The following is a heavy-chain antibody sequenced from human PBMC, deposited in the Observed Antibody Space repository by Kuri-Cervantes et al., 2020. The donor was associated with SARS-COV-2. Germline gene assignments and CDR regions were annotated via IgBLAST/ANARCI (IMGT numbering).Heavy chain of an antibody. Sequence: GGSLRLSCTASGFIFSDYYMTWIRQAPGKGLEWVGFIRSKAYGGTTEYAASVKGRFTISRDDSKSIAYLQMNSLKTEDTAVYYCTRDNFWSGFFDYWGQGTLVTVSS. CDR3: TRDNFWSGFFDY. CDR2: IRSKAYGGTT. J-gene: IGHJ4*02. V-gene: IGHV3-49*03. D-gene: IGHD3-3*01. CDR1: GFIFSDYY.